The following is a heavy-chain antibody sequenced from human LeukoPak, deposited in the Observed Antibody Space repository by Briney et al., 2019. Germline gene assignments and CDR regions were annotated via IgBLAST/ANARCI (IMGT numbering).Heavy chain of an antibody. D-gene: IGHD3-3*01. CDR1: GGSFTGYY. Sequence: SETLSLTCAVYGGSFTGYYWSWIRQPPGKGLEWIGEINHSGSTNYNPSLKSRVTISVDTSKNQFSLKLSSVTAADTAVYYCARGLVLRPVNWFDPWGQGTLLTVSS. CDR3: ARGLVLRPVNWFDP. J-gene: IGHJ5*02. V-gene: IGHV4-34*01. CDR2: INHSGST.